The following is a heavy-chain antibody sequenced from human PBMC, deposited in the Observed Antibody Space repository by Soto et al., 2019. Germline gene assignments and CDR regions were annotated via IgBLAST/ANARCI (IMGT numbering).Heavy chain of an antibody. Sequence: SETLSLTCTVSGGSISSYYWSWIRQPPGKGLEWIGYIYYSGSTNYNPSLKSRVTISVDTSKNQFSLKLSSVTAADTAVYYCARQRSAITMVRGVYWFDPWGQGTLVTVSS. CDR1: GGSISSYY. CDR3: ARQRSAITMVRGVYWFDP. J-gene: IGHJ5*02. V-gene: IGHV4-59*08. CDR2: IYYSGST. D-gene: IGHD3-10*01.